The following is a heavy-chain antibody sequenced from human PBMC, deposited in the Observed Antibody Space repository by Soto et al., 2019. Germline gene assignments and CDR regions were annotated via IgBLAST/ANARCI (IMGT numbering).Heavy chain of an antibody. D-gene: IGHD6-19*01. CDR2: INPNSGGT. CDR3: ARPGYSSGWLFDY. Sequence: GASVKVSCKASGYTFTGYYMHWVRQAPGQGLEWMGWINPNSGGTNYAQKFQGRVTMTRDTSISTAYTELSRLRSDDTAVYYCARPGYSSGWLFDYWGQGTLVTVSS. V-gene: IGHV1-2*02. CDR1: GYTFTGYY. J-gene: IGHJ4*02.